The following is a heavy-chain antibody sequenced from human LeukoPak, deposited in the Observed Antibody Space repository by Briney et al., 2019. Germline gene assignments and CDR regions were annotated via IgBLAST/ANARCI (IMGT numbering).Heavy chain of an antibody. D-gene: IGHD4-17*01. Sequence: SETLSLTCSVSDGSFSNYAWNWIRQPPGRGLEWIGYIYYSGSTIYNPSLRSRVTISVDTSKNQFSLKLTSVTAADTAVYYCARLGYGDYPNWFDPWGQGTLVTVSS. J-gene: IGHJ5*02. V-gene: IGHV4-59*08. CDR3: ARLGYGDYPNWFDP. CDR2: IYYSGST. CDR1: DGSFSNYA.